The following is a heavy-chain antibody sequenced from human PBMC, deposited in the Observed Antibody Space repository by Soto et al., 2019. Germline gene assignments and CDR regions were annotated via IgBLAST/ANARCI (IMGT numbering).Heavy chain of an antibody. CDR1: GGSISSSNW. D-gene: IGHD2-2*01. CDR2: IYHSGST. Sequence: QVQLQESGPGLVKPSGTLSLTCAVSGGSISSSNWWSWVRQPPGKGLEWIGEIYHSGSTNYNPSLKRRVTISEDKYKNQLSQKLSYVTAADTAVYYCARPGGYCSSTSCYSVDWFDPWGQGTLVTVSS. V-gene: IGHV4-4*02. CDR3: ARPGGYCSSTSCYSVDWFDP. J-gene: IGHJ5*02.